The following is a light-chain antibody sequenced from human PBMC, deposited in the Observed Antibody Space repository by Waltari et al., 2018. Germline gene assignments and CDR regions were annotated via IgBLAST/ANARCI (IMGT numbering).Light chain of an antibody. J-gene: IGKJ3*01. Sequence: EIVLTQSPATLSLSPGERATLSCRASQSVSSSLVWYQQKAGQAPRLLIYDASNRATGIPARFSGSGSGTDFTLTISSLEPEDFAVYYCQQRSNWPPFTFGPGTKVEIK. CDR1: QSVSSS. V-gene: IGKV3-11*01. CDR3: QQRSNWPPFT. CDR2: DAS.